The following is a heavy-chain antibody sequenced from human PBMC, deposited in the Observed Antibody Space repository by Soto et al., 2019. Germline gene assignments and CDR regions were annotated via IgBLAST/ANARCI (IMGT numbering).Heavy chain of an antibody. D-gene: IGHD4-17*01. J-gene: IGHJ4*02. V-gene: IGHV4-39*01. CDR1: GGSVTNSSYY. CDR2: VYYRGRS. CDR3: VSQRTTVPTQAYFDY. Sequence: LSLPCTVSGGSVTNSSYYWGWIRQSPGKGLEWIGSVYYRGRSYSKSSVKSRVTISVDTSKNRFSLSLNSVTASDTAVYFCVSQRTTVPTQAYFDYWGPGALVTVSS.